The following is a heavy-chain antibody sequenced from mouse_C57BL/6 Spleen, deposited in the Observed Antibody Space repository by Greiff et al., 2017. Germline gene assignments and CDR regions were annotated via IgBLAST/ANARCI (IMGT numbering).Heavy chain of an antibody. CDR2: IRLKSDNYAT. CDR3: TSVTRKYAMDY. J-gene: IGHJ4*01. CDR1: GFTFSNYW. Sequence: EVHLVESGGGLVQPGGSMKLSCVASGFTFSNYWMNWVRQSPEKGLEWVAQIRLKSDNYATHYAESVKGRFTISRDDSKSSVYLQMNNLRAEDTGIYYCTSVTRKYAMDYWGQGTSVTVSS. D-gene: IGHD2-5*01. V-gene: IGHV6-3*01.